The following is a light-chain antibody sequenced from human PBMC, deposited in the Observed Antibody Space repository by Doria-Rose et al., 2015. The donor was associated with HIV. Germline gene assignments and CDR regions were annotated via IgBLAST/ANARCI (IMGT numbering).Light chain of an antibody. V-gene: IGKV1-5*03. Sequence: DIRLTQSPSTLSASVGDRATITCRASQSISSWLAWYQQKPGKAPKLLIYRASSLESGVPSRFSGSGSGTEFTLTISSLQPDDFATYYCQQYNSPPFTFGPGTKVDIK. J-gene: IGKJ3*01. CDR2: RAS. CDR3: QQYNSPPFT. CDR1: QSISSW.